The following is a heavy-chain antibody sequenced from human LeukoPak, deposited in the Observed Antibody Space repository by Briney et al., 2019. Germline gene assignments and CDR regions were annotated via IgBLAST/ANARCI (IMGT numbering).Heavy chain of an antibody. D-gene: IGHD3-10*01. Sequence: PGGSLRLSCAASGFTFSTYAMHWVRQAPGKGLEWVAVISYDGNNKYYADSVKGRFTISRDNAKNTLYLQMNSLRAEDTAVYYCARGTTMVRGAMNWFDPWGQGTLVTVSS. CDR1: GFTFSTYA. J-gene: IGHJ5*02. V-gene: IGHV3-30-3*01. CDR3: ARGTTMVRGAMNWFDP. CDR2: ISYDGNNK.